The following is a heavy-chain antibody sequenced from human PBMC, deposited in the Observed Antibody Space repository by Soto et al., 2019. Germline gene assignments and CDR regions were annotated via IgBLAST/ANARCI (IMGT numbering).Heavy chain of an antibody. V-gene: IGHV5-51*01. CDR3: ARISREFWRGPDD. D-gene: IGHD3-3*01. CDR1: GYSFSNHW. Sequence: PGESLKISCEGVGYSFSNHWIAWVRQMPEKGLEWMGTIYPGDSDMRYSPSFRGQVTISVDKSINTAYLQWGSLKASDTAKYYCARISREFWRGPDDWGQGTLVTVSS. J-gene: IGHJ4*02. CDR2: IYPGDSDM.